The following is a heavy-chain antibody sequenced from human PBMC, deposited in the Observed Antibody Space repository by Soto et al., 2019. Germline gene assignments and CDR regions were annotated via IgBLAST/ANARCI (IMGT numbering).Heavy chain of an antibody. CDR1: GFTFSNYW. CDR3: ARGGLQHALAV. D-gene: IGHD6-13*01. Sequence: EVQLVESGGGLVQPGGSLRLSCAASGFTFSNYWMYWVRQAPGKGLVWVSRVNNDGTDTTHADSVKGRFTISRDNAEKTLYLQMNSLRAEDTAVYYCARGGLQHALAVWGQGSTVTVSS. CDR2: VNNDGTDT. J-gene: IGHJ6*02. V-gene: IGHV3-74*03.